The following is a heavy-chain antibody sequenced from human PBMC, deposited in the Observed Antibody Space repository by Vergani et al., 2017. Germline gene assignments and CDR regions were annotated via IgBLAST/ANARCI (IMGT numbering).Heavy chain of an antibody. CDR3: TVAGGVPMRLDT. V-gene: IGHV1-24*01. Sequence: QVQLVQSGAEVREPGASVKVSCQVSGYSLTELSLHWVRQAPGKGLEWMGGFDPEDGKSIYAQNFQGIVTMTEDASTDKGYMELSSLRSEDTAIYYCTVAGGVPMRLDTRGQGTLVTVSS. D-gene: IGHD3-16*01. J-gene: IGHJ5*02. CDR1: GYSLTELS. CDR2: FDPEDGKS.